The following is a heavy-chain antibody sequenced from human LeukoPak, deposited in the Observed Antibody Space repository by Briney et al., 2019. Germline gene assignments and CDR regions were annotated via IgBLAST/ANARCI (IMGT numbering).Heavy chain of an antibody. D-gene: IGHD2-21*01. CDR2: IYYSGST. CDR1: GGSISSYY. Sequence: SETLSLTCTVSGGSISSYYWSWIRQPPGKGLEWIGYIYYSGSTNYNPSLKSRVTISVDTSKNQFSLKLSSVTAADTAVYYCASYNTVIAYFVYWGEGTLVTVSS. V-gene: IGHV4-59*01. J-gene: IGHJ4*02. CDR3: ASYNTVIAYFVY.